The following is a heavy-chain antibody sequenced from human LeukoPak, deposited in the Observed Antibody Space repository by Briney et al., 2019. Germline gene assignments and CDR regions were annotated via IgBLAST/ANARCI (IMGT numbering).Heavy chain of an antibody. V-gene: IGHV3-30*03. CDR3: ARALSG. Sequence: GGSLRLSCAASGFTFSSYGMHWVRQAPGKGPEWVAVISYDGSNKDYEDSVKGRFTISRDNSKNTLYLQMNSLRVEDMAVYYCARALSGWGQGTLVTVSS. J-gene: IGHJ4*02. D-gene: IGHD3-3*01. CDR1: GFTFSSYG. CDR2: ISYDGSNK.